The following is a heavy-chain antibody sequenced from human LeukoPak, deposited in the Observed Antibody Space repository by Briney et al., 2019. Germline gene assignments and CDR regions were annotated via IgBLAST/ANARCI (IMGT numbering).Heavy chain of an antibody. Sequence: GSLRLSCAASGFTFSSYGMHWVRQAPGKGLEWVAFIRYDGSNKYYADSVKGRFTISRDNSKNTLYLQMNSLRAEDTAVYYCARLSSSYLLDAFDIWGQGTMVTVSS. CDR1: GFTFSSYG. V-gene: IGHV3-30*02. CDR2: IRYDGSNK. D-gene: IGHD6-13*01. J-gene: IGHJ3*02. CDR3: ARLSSSYLLDAFDI.